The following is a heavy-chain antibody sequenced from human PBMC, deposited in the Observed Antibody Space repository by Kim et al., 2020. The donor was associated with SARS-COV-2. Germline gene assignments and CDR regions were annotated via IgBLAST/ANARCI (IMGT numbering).Heavy chain of an antibody. Sequence: GGSLRLSCAASGFTVSTYWMHWVRQAPGKGLVWVSRIQSNGISTYYADSVKGRFTISRDNAKNTMYLQMNSLRAEDTAVYYCARGSGNFGDLDYWRQGTLVRVSS. CDR2: IQSNGIST. CDR1: GFTVSTYW. CDR3: ARGSGNFGDLDY. V-gene: IGHV3-74*01. D-gene: IGHD3-10*01. J-gene: IGHJ4*02.